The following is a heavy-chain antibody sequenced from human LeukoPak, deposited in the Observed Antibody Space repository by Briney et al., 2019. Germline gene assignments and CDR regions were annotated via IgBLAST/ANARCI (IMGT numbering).Heavy chain of an antibody. J-gene: IGHJ3*02. D-gene: IGHD3-10*01. Sequence: GTSLRLSCAASGFTFSGYAIHWVRQAPGKGLEWVAVIWFDGSKIYYADSVKGRFTISRDNSKNTLYLQMNSLRAEDTAVYYCAKQLRLGFYYDIWGQGTMVTVSS. CDR3: AKQLRLGFYYDI. CDR1: GFTFSGYA. CDR2: IWFDGSKI. V-gene: IGHV3-33*06.